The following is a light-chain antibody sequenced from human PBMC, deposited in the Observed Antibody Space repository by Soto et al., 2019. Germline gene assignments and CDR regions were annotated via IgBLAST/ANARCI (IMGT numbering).Light chain of an antibody. Sequence: DIQMTQSPSSLSASLGDRVTITCQASQAISKYLHWYHQRPGKAPILVIYDASNLEAGAPSRFSGGGSGTSFTLTISSLQPEDIGTYFWQQYNNLPYTFGQGTKLDIK. V-gene: IGKV1-33*01. CDR3: QQYNNLPYT. CDR2: DAS. CDR1: QAISKY. J-gene: IGKJ2*01.